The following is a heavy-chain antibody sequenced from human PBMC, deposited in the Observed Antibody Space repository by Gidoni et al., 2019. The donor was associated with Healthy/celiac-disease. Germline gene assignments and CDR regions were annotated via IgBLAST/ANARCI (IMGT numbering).Heavy chain of an antibody. CDR1: GVTFSSYW. V-gene: IGHV3-74*01. CDR3: ASGPFWSGYPPQSLYYFDY. Sequence: EVQLVESGGGLVQPGGSLRLSCAASGVTFSSYWLHWVRQAPGKGLVWVSRINSDGSSTSYADSVKGRFTLSRDNAKNTLYLQMNSLRAEDTAVYYCASGPFWSGYPPQSLYYFDYWGQGTLVTVSS. D-gene: IGHD3-3*01. J-gene: IGHJ4*02. CDR2: INSDGSST.